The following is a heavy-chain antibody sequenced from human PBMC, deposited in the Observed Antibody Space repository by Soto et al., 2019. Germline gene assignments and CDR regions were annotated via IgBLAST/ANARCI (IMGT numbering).Heavy chain of an antibody. CDR1: GFTFSSYG. Sequence: GGSLRLSCAASGFTFSSYGMHWVRQAPGKGLEWVAVISYDGSNKYYADSVKGRFTISRDNSKNTLYLQMDSLRAEDTAVYYCAKDTGYFDYWGQGTLVTVSS. CDR2: ISYDGSNK. J-gene: IGHJ4*02. D-gene: IGHD3-10*01. CDR3: AKDTGYFDY. V-gene: IGHV3-30*18.